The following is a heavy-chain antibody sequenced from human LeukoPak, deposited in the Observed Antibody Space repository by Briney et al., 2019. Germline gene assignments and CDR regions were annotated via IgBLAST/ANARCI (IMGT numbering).Heavy chain of an antibody. V-gene: IGHV4-59*08. J-gene: IGHJ3*02. CDR3: ARGPVTRFEI. D-gene: IGHD4-17*01. CDR1: SGSISSYY. Sequence: SETLSLTCTVSSGSISSYYWSWIRQPPGKGLECIGYIYYSGSTNYNPSLKSRVTISVDTSTNQFSLKLSSLTAADTAVYYCARGPVTRFEIWGQGTMVTVSS. CDR2: IYYSGST.